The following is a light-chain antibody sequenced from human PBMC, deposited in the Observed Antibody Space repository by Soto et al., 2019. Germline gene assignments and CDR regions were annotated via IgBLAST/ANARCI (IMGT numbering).Light chain of an antibody. CDR1: QSVSSN. CDR3: QQRSSWPLT. J-gene: IGKJ4*01. V-gene: IGKV3D-15*01. Sequence: EIVMTQSPATLSVSPGERAALSCRASQSVSSNLAWYQQKPGQAPRLLIYGASTRATGIPARFSGSGSGTDFTLTISRVEPEDFAVYYCQQRSSWPLTFGGGTKVDI. CDR2: GAS.